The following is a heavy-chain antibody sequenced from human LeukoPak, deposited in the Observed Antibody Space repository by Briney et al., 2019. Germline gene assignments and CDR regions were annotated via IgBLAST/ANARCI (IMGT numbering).Heavy chain of an antibody. CDR3: ARDAVEVGAMEFDY. J-gene: IGHJ4*02. Sequence: SETLSLTCTVSGGSISSSSYYWGWIRQPPGKGLEWIGSIYYSGSTYYNPSLKSRVTISVDTSKNQFSLKLSSVTAADTAVYYCARDAVEVGAMEFDYWGQGTLVTVSS. D-gene: IGHD1-26*01. V-gene: IGHV4-39*07. CDR1: GGSISSSSYY. CDR2: IYYSGST.